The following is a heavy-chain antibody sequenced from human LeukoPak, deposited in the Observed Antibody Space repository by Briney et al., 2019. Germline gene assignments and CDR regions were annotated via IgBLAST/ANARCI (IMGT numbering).Heavy chain of an antibody. D-gene: IGHD6-13*01. J-gene: IGHJ5*02. CDR3: ARTTRDRIAAAGTTFDP. CDR1: GYSISSGYY. Sequence: SETLSLTCTVSGYSISSGYYWGWIRQPPGKGLEWIGSIYHSGSTYYNPSLKGRVTISVDTSKNQFSLKLSSVTAADTAVYYCARTTRDRIAAAGTTFDPWGQGTLVTVSS. CDR2: IYHSGST. V-gene: IGHV4-38-2*02.